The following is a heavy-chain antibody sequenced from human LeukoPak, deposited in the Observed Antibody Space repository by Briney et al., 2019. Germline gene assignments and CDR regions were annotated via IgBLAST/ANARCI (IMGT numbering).Heavy chain of an antibody. J-gene: IGHJ4*02. V-gene: IGHV4-59*08. CDR2: IYYSGST. D-gene: IGHD4-17*01. Sequence: SETLSLTCTVSGGSISSYYWSWIRQPPGKGLEWIGYIYYSGSTNYNPSLKSQVTISVDTSKNQFSLKLSSVTAADTAVYYCASFPYGDSQGYWGQGTLVTVSS. CDR1: GGSISSYY. CDR3: ASFPYGDSQGY.